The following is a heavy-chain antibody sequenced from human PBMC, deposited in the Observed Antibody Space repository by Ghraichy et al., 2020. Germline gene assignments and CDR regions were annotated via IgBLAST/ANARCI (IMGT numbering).Heavy chain of an antibody. D-gene: IGHD3-22*01. J-gene: IGHJ3*02. V-gene: IGHV2-5*01. CDR2: IYWNDDK. CDR1: GFSLSTSGVG. Sequence: SGPTLVKPTQTLTLTCTFSGFSLSTSGVGVGWIRQPPGNALEWLALIYWNDDKRYSPSLKSRLTITKDTSKNQVVLTMTNMDPVDTATYYCARSYDSSGLDDAFDIWGQGTMVTVSS. CDR3: ARSYDSSGLDDAFDI.